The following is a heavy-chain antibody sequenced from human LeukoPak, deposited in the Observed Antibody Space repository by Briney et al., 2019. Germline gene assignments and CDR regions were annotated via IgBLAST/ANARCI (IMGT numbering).Heavy chain of an antibody. CDR2: IYSSGST. CDR1: GGSISSSSYY. J-gene: IGHJ4*02. V-gene: IGHV4-39*07. Sequence: SETLSLTCTVSGGSISSSSYYWGWIRQPPGKGLEWIGRIYSSGSTNYNPSLKSRVTMSVDTSKNRFSLKLSSVTAADTAVYYCAREGGAGSYKDYWGQGTLVTVSS. CDR3: AREGGAGSYKDY. D-gene: IGHD1-26*01.